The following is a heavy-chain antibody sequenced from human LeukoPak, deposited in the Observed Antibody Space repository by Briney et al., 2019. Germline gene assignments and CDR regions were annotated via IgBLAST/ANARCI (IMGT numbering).Heavy chain of an antibody. Sequence: SVKVSCKASGGTFSSYAISWVRQAPGQGLEWMGRIIPILGIANYAQKFQGRVTMTTDTSTSTAYMELRSLRSDDTAVYYCARDRYSSGWFDYWGQGTLVTVSS. CDR2: IIPILGIA. CDR1: GGTFSSYA. V-gene: IGHV1-69*04. CDR3: ARDRYSSGWFDY. J-gene: IGHJ4*02. D-gene: IGHD6-19*01.